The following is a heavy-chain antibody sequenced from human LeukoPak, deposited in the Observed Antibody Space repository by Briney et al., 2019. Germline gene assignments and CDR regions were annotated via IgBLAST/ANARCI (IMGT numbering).Heavy chain of an antibody. D-gene: IGHD3-22*01. J-gene: IGHJ4*02. CDR3: ARDPSINMIAGVTFRGLPDY. CDR1: GFTFISYS. Sequence: GGSLRLSCAASGFTFISYSMNWVRQAPGKGLEWVSSISSSSSYIYYADSVKGRFTISRDNTTNSLYLHMNRLRAEDTAVNYCARDPSINMIAGVTFRGLPDYWGQGTLVTVSS. V-gene: IGHV3-21*01. CDR2: ISSSSSYI.